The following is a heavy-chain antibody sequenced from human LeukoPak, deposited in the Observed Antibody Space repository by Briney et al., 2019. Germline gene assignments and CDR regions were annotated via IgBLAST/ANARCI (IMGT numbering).Heavy chain of an antibody. CDR3: ARGAAPYYYDSSGPYYFDY. Sequence: GGSLRLSCAASGFTFSSYEMNWVRQAPGKGLEWVSYISSSGSTIYYADSVKGRFTISRDNAKNSLYLQMNSLRAEDAAVYYCARGAAPYYYDSSGPYYFDYWGRGTLVTVSS. D-gene: IGHD3-22*01. J-gene: IGHJ4*02. CDR2: ISSSGSTI. V-gene: IGHV3-48*03. CDR1: GFTFSSYE.